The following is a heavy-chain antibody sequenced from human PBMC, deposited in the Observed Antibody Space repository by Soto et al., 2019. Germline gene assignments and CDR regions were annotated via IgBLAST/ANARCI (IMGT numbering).Heavy chain of an antibody. CDR3: VREDVAMATNDY. V-gene: IGHV3-74*01. D-gene: IGHD5-12*01. Sequence: EVQLVESGGNLVQPGGSLRLSCAVSGFTFRSYWMHWVRQAPGRGLVWVSRINDDGSSASYADSVKGRFTISRDNAKNTLYLQMRSLRAEDTAVYYCVREDVAMATNDYWGQGTLVTVCS. CDR1: GFTFRSYW. CDR2: INDDGSSA. J-gene: IGHJ4*02.